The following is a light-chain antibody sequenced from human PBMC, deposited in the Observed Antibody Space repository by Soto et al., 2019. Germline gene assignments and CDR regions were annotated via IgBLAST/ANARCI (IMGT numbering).Light chain of an antibody. J-gene: IGKJ3*01. CDR3: QQYYSYPFS. CDR1: QGISRY. CDR2: AAS. Sequence: AIRMTQSPSSLSASTGDRVTITCRASQGISRYLASYQQKPGKAPKLVIYAASTVQSGVPSSFSGSGSGTDFTLANSCLHTDAFATSYCQQYYSYPFSFGSGTKVDSK. V-gene: IGKV1-8*01.